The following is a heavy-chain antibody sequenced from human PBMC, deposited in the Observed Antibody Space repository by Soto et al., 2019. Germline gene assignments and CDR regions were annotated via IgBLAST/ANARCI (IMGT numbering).Heavy chain of an antibody. J-gene: IGHJ4*02. Sequence: GGSLRLSCAASGFTFDDYAMHWVRQAPGKGLEWVSGISWNSGSIGYADSVKGRFTISRDNAKNSLYLQMNSLRAEDTALYYCAKDMKYCGGDCPNGGFDYWGQGTLVTVSS. CDR2: ISWNSGSI. V-gene: IGHV3-9*01. CDR3: AKDMKYCGGDCPNGGFDY. CDR1: GFTFDDYA. D-gene: IGHD2-21*01.